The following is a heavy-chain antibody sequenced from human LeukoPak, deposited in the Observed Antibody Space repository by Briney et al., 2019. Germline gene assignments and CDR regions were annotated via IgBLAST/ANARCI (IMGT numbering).Heavy chain of an antibody. J-gene: IGHJ6*02. CDR1: GFTFRKYD. Sequence: GGSLRLSCAASGFTFRKYDMIGVPHARGEGLECVAYITSSGRLRYYAACVKGRLPISRDNAKNSLYLKMNSLRDEDTAVYYCASNGGYGSGTYGYYYFGMDVWGQGTTVTVSS. CDR2: ITSSGRLR. D-gene: IGHD3-10*01. CDR3: ASNGGYGSGTYGYYYFGMDV. V-gene: IGHV3-48*03.